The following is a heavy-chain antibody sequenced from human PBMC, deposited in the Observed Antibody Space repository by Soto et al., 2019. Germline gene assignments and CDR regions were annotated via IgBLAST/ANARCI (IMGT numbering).Heavy chain of an antibody. V-gene: IGHV1-18*01. CDR1: GYTLTSYG. CDR3: ARDRSTRHTGPTGLDV. J-gene: IGHJ6*02. CDR2: ISAYNDNI. Sequence: GAEVKKPAASVKVSCKASGYTLTSYGISWVRQAPGQGLEWMGWISAYNDNIHYAQKFQGRVTLTTDTSTNTAYMELRSLRSDDTAFYYCARDRSTRHTGPTGLDVCGQGTSVTVSS. D-gene: IGHD1-1*01.